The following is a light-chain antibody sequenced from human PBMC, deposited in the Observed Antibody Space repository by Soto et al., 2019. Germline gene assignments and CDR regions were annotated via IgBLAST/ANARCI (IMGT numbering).Light chain of an antibody. J-gene: IGKJ4*01. CDR2: AAS. Sequence: DIQLTQSPSFLSASVGDRVTITCRASQGISSYLAWYQQKPGKAPKLLIYAASTLQSGVPSRFSGSGSGTEFTLTISSLQPEYFATYYCQQLNSYPLTFGGGTNVEIK. CDR1: QGISSY. V-gene: IGKV1-9*01. CDR3: QQLNSYPLT.